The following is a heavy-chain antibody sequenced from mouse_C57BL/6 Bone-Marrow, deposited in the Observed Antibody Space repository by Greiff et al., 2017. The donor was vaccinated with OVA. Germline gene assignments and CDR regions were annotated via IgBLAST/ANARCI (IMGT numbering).Heavy chain of an antibody. Sequence: EVKVVESGGGLVQSGRSLRLSCATSGFTFSDFYMEWVRQAPGKGLEWIAASRNKANDYTTEYSASVKGRFIVSRDTSQSILYLQMNALRAEDTAIYYCARDPLLPYAMDYWGQGTSVTVSS. V-gene: IGHV7-1*01. D-gene: IGHD1-1*01. CDR2: SRNKANDYTT. J-gene: IGHJ4*01. CDR1: GFTFSDFY. CDR3: ARDPLLPYAMDY.